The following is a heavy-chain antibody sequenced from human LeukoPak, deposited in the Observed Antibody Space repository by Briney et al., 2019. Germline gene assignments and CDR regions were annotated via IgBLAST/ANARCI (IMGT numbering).Heavy chain of an antibody. Sequence: ASVKVSCKASGYTFTGYYMHWVRQAPGQGLEWMGWINPNSGGTNYAQKFQGRVTMTRDTSISTAYMELSRLRSDDTDVNYCAKGGKRGYSYGLYDYWGQGTLVTVSS. CDR2: INPNSGGT. CDR1: GYTFTGYY. J-gene: IGHJ4*02. V-gene: IGHV1-2*02. D-gene: IGHD5-18*01. CDR3: AKGGKRGYSYGLYDY.